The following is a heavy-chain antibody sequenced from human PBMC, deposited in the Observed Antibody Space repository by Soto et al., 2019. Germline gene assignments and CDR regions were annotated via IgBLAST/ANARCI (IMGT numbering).Heavy chain of an antibody. V-gene: IGHV4-59*13. CDR1: GGSISAYY. D-gene: IGHD4-17*01. CDR2: IYYSGST. Sequence: PSETLSLTCSVSGGSISAYYWSWIRQPPGKGLQWIGYIYYSGSTNYNPSLKSRVTISIDTSKNQFSLKLSSVTAADTAVYYCARTRSTVTTKANYFYYYYMAVWGKGTTVTVSS. CDR3: ARTRSTVTTKANYFYYYYMAV. J-gene: IGHJ6*03.